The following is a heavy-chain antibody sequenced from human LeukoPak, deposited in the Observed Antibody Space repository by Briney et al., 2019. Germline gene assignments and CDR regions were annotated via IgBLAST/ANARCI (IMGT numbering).Heavy chain of an antibody. CDR2: IYYSGST. V-gene: IGHV4-31*03. CDR3: ARGIFGVVIKRDWFDP. CDR1: GGSISSGGYY. Sequence: SETLSLTCTVSGGSISSGGYYWSWIRQHPGKGLEWIGYIYYSGSTYYNPSLKSRVTISVDTSKNQFSLKLSSVTGADTAVYYCARGIFGVVIKRDWFDPWGQGTLVTVSS. J-gene: IGHJ5*02. D-gene: IGHD3-3*01.